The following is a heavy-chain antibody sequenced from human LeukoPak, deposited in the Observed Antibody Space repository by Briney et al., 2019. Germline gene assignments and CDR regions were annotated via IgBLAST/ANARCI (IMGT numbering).Heavy chain of an antibody. CDR3: AGDTVWFDS. Sequence: SETLSLTCTVSDASISSYDWNWIRQPPGKGLEWIGSILYSGCTKYYPSLKSRVSISVDTSKNQLSLKLSSVDAADTAVYYCAGDTVWFDSWGQGTLVTVSS. CDR2: ILYSGCT. V-gene: IGHV4-59*01. CDR1: DASISSYD. J-gene: IGHJ5*01. D-gene: IGHD4-17*01.